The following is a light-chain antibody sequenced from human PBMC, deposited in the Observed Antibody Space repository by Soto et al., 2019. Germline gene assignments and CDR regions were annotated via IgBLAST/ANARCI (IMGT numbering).Light chain of an antibody. CDR3: QQTNHFPFT. CDR1: QDINSF. J-gene: IGKJ3*01. V-gene: IGKV1-12*01. Sequence: DIQMTQSPSSVSASVGDGVTITCRASQDINSFLAWYQQKPGKAPKLLIYAASTLHIGVPSRFRGSGSWTAFTLTISSLQPEDFATYFCQQTNHFPFTFGPGTKVVIK. CDR2: AAS.